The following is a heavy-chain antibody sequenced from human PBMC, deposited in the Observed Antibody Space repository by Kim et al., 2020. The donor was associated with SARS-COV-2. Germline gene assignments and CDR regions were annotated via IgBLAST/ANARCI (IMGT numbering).Heavy chain of an antibody. CDR2: IFYGGSP. J-gene: IGHJ4*01. CDR3: AGGGSGSVGVSRHYFDY. Sequence: SETLSLTCTVSGGSINDYYWSWIRQPPGKGLGWIGNIFYGGSPTYNPPLKSRVTISEDMSKNKFSLKLSSVPAAATPVFSCAGGGSGSVGVSRHYFDYWG. CDR1: GGSINDYY. D-gene: IGHD5-12*01. V-gene: IGHV4-59*01.